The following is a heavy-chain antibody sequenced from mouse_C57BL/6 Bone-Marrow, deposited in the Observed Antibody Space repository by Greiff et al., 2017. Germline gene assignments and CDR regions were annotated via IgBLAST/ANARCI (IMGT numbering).Heavy chain of an antibody. V-gene: IGHV5-4*01. CDR2: ISDGGSYT. Sequence: EVKVEESGGGLVKPGGSLKLSCAASGFTFSSYAMSWVRQTPEKRLEWVATISDGGSYTYYPDNVKGRFTISRDNAKNTLYLLQSHLKSEDTSMYYCARDRGQLRLNSFDYWGQGTTLTVSS. CDR3: ARDRGQLRLNSFDY. J-gene: IGHJ2*01. D-gene: IGHD3-2*02. CDR1: GFTFSSYA.